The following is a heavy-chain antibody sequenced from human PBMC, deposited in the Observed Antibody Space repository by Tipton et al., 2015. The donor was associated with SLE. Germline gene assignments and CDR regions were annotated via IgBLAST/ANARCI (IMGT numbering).Heavy chain of an antibody. V-gene: IGHV3-9*01. CDR2: ISWNSRSI. CDR1: GFSFDEYA. D-gene: IGHD3-22*01. Sequence: SLRLSCAASGFSFDEYAMYWVRQAPGKGLEWVSGISWNSRSIGYADSVKGRFTISRDNAKNFLYLQMNSLRPEDTALYYCVKATKTMIISDCFDYWGQGTLVTVSS. CDR3: VKATKTMIISDCFDY. J-gene: IGHJ4*02.